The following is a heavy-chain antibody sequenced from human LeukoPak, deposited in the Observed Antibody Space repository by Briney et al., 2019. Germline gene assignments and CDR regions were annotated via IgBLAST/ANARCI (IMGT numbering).Heavy chain of an antibody. V-gene: IGHV4-59*01. D-gene: IGHD4-11*01. CDR1: GGSISSYY. CDR2: ISYSGST. Sequence: PSETLSLTCTVSGGSISSYYWSWIRQPPGKGLEWIGYISYSGSTNYNPSPKSRVTISVDTSKNQFSLKLSSVTAADTAVYYCAGLDYSDYGGIDYWGQGTLVTVSS. CDR3: AGLDYSDYGGIDY. J-gene: IGHJ4*02.